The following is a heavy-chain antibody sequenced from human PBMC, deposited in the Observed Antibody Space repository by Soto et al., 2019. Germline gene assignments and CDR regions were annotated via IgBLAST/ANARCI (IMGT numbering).Heavy chain of an antibody. V-gene: IGHV3-48*02. D-gene: IGHD3-22*01. CDR1: GFTFSSYS. CDR2: ISSSSSTI. J-gene: IGHJ3*02. CDR3: ASSYDSSGYLGAFDI. Sequence: GGSLRLSCAASGFTFSSYSMNWVRQAPGKGLEWVSYISSSSSTIYYADSVKGRFTISRDNAKNSLYLQMNSLRDEDTAVYYCASSYDSSGYLGAFDIWGQGTMVTVSS.